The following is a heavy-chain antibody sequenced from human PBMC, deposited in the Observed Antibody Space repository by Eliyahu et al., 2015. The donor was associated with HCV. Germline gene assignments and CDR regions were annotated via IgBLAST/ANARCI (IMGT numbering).Heavy chain of an antibody. J-gene: IGHJ2*01. CDR1: GGSISSSSYY. CDR3: ARQETLPRDYYDSSGYFGFDL. V-gene: IGHV4-39*01. D-gene: IGHD3-22*01. Sequence: QLQLQESGPGLVKPSETLSLTCTVSGGSISSSSYYWGWIRQPPGKGLEWIGSIYYSGSTYYNPSLKSRVTISVDTSKNQFSLKLSSVTAADTAVYYCARQETLPRDYYDSSGYFGFDLWGRGTLVTVSS. CDR2: IYYSGST.